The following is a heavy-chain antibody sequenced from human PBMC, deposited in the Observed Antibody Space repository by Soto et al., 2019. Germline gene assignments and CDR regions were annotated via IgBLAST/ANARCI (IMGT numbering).Heavy chain of an antibody. CDR1: GYTFTSYD. V-gene: IGHV1-8*01. Sequence: ASVKVSCKASGYTFTSYDINWVRQATGQGLEWMGWMNPNSGNTGYAQKFQGRVTMTRNTSISTAYMELSSLRSDDTAVYYCARGWGIAAPGPNWFDPWGQGTLVTV. J-gene: IGHJ5*02. CDR3: ARGWGIAAPGPNWFDP. CDR2: MNPNSGNT. D-gene: IGHD6-13*01.